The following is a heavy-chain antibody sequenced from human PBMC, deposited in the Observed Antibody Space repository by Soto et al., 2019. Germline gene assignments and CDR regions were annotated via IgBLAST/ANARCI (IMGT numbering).Heavy chain of an antibody. CDR1: GGSFSGYY. Sequence: LETLSLTCAVYGGSFSGYYWSWIRQPPGKGLEWIGEIDHSGGTNYNPSLKSRVTISVDTSKNQFSLKLSSVTAADTAVYYCARGRLGGAANWGQGTLVTVSS. CDR2: IDHSGGT. CDR3: ARGRLGGAAN. D-gene: IGHD3-16*01. J-gene: IGHJ4*02. V-gene: IGHV4-34*01.